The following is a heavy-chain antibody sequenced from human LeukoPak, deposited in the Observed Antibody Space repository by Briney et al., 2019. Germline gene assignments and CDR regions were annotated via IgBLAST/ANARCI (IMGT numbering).Heavy chain of an antibody. CDR2: ITAGGDRT. Sequence: GGSLRLSCAASGFSFRSYSMSWVRQAPGKGLEGVSLITAGGDRTFYGGSVKGRFTISRDNSKSTLYLQMNSLRAEDTAVYYCAKEPAYCGADCFSLLDYWGQGSLVTVSS. J-gene: IGHJ4*02. CDR1: GFSFRSYS. D-gene: IGHD2-21*02. V-gene: IGHV3-23*01. CDR3: AKEPAYCGADCFSLLDY.